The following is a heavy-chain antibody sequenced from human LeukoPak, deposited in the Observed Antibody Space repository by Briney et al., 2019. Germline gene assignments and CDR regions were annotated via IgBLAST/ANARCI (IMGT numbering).Heavy chain of an antibody. D-gene: IGHD6-19*01. CDR2: INNSGGST. J-gene: IGHJ4*02. V-gene: IGHV3-23*01. Sequence: PGGSLRLSCAASGFTFSSYAMSWVRQAPGKGLEWVSVINNSGGSTHYADSVKGRFTISRGNSKSTLYLQMNSLRAEDTAVYYCAKGVNSGWRTFDYWGQGTLVTVSS. CDR3: AKGVNSGWRTFDY. CDR1: GFTFSSYA.